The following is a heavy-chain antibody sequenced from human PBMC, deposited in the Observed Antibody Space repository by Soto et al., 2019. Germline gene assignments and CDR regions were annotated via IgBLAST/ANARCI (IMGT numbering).Heavy chain of an antibody. CDR3: ARERPLEDSPLVDAFDV. V-gene: IGHV1-18*01. CDR2: ISGHNGKT. J-gene: IGHJ3*01. CDR1: GYTFTTYG. D-gene: IGHD1-1*01. Sequence: QVHLVQSGAEVKKPGASVKVSCNSSGYTFTTYGVAWVRQVPGQGLEWMGWISGHNGKTFYAQSFQDRVTMTTDTSTSTAYMELRSLRSDDTAVYFCARERPLEDSPLVDAFDVWGQGTRVTVSS.